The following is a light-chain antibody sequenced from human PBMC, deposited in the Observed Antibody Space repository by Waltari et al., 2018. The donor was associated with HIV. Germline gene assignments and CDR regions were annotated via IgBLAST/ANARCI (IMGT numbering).Light chain of an antibody. Sequence: QSALTQPASVSGSPGQSITISCTGTSSDVGGYNYVSWYQKYPGKAPKLMIYEVRNRPSGISNRFSGSKSGNTASLTISGLQAEDEADYYGSSYASSSPPVVFGGGTKVTVL. CDR3: SSYASSSPPVV. CDR2: EVR. CDR1: SSDVGGYNY. J-gene: IGLJ2*01. V-gene: IGLV2-14*01.